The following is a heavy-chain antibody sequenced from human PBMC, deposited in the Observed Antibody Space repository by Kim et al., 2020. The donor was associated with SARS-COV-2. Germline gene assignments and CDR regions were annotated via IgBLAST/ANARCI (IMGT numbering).Heavy chain of an antibody. D-gene: IGHD6-13*01. J-gene: IGHJ6*02. CDR2: ISSSGSTI. CDR3: ARVRGAAGPFYYYYYGMGV. Sequence: GGSLRLSCAASGFTFSDYYMSWIRQAPGKGLEWVSYISSSGSTIYYADSVKGRFTISRDNAKNSLYLQMNSLRAEDTAVYYCARVRGAAGPFYYYYYGMGVWGQGTTVTGSS. V-gene: IGHV3-11*01. CDR1: GFTFSDYY.